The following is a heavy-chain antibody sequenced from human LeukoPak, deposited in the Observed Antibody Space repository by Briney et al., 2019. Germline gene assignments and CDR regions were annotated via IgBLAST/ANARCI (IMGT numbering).Heavy chain of an antibody. V-gene: IGHV1-8*03. CDR3: ARGGPEIQLWLGYYFDY. D-gene: IGHD5-18*01. CDR1: GYTFTSYD. CDR2: MNPNSGNT. Sequence: ASVKVSCKASGYTFTSYDINWVRQATGQGLEWMGWMNPNSGNTGYAQKFQGRVTITRNTSISTAYMELSSLRSEDTAVYYCARGGPEIQLWLGYYFDYWGQGTLVTVSS. J-gene: IGHJ4*02.